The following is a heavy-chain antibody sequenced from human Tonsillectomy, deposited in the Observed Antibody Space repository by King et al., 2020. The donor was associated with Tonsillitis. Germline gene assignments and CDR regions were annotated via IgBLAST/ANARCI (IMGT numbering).Heavy chain of an antibody. Sequence: QLVESGGGVVQPGRSLRLSCAASGFTFSSYAMHWVRQAPGKGLEGVAVISYDGSNKYYAASVKGRFTISRDNSKNTLYLQMNSLRAEDTAVYYCARGVGYCTNGVCYTGTRFDYWGQGTLVTVSS. CDR2: ISYDGSNK. V-gene: IGHV3-30*04. J-gene: IGHJ4*02. CDR3: ARGVGYCTNGVCYTGTRFDY. D-gene: IGHD2-8*01. CDR1: GFTFSSYA.